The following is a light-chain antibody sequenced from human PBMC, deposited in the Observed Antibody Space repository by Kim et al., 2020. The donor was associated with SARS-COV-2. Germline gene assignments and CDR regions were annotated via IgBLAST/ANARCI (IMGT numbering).Light chain of an antibody. CDR2: WAS. CDR3: QQYFSIST. V-gene: IGKV4-1*01. CDR1: QSVLYSSNNKNY. Sequence: RVTINCKSSQSVLYSSNNKNYLAWYQQKPGQPPKLLIYWASTRESGVPDRFSGSGSGTDFTLTINSLQAEDVAVYYCQQYFSISTFGQGTRLEIK. J-gene: IGKJ5*01.